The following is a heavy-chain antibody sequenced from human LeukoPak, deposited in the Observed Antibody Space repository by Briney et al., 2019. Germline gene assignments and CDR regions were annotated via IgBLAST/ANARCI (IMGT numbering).Heavy chain of an antibody. D-gene: IGHD3-10*01. CDR1: GGSISSYY. J-gene: IGHJ4*02. Sequence: SETLSLTCTVSGGSISSYYWSWIRQPAGKGLEWIGRIHTRGTTNYNPALKSRSTISGDTPKSQFPLNLSSVTAADTGVYYCARAPENGWGSYLLYWGQGIQVTVSS. V-gene: IGHV4-4*07. CDR3: ARAPENGWGSYLLY. CDR2: IHTRGTT.